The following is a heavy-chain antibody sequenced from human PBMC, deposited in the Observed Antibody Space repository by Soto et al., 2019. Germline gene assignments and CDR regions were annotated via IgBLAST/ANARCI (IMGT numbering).Heavy chain of an antibody. V-gene: IGHV4-59*01. D-gene: IGHD6-19*01. CDR2: IYYSGST. Sequence: PSETLSLTCTVSGGSTNSYYWSWIRQPPGKGLEWIGYIYYSGSTNYNPSLKSRVTISVDTSKSQFSLKLSSVTTADTAVYYCARGYTSGWYYFDSWGQGTLVTVSS. CDR3: ARGYTSGWYYFDS. J-gene: IGHJ4*02. CDR1: GGSTNSYY.